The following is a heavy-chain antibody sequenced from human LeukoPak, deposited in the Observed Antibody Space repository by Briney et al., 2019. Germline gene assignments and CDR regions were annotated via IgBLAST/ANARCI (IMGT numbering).Heavy chain of an antibody. CDR1: GFTVSSNY. Sequence: GTLRLSCGASGFTVSSNYMSWVRQPPGQGLEWIGEVHLSGASNYNPSLKSRVNMSIDKSKNQLSLELTSVTAADTAIYYCAIESGAFSPFGFWGQGTLVTVSS. V-gene: IGHV4-4*02. CDR2: VHLSGAS. J-gene: IGHJ4*02. CDR3: AIESGAFSPFGF. D-gene: IGHD1-26*01.